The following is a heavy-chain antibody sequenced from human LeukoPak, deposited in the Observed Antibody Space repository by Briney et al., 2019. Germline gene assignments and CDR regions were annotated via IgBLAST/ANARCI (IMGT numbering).Heavy chain of an antibody. D-gene: IGHD3-3*01. CDR3: ARAGSTDFWSGYYVFDY. Sequence: GGSLRLSCAASGFTFSSYWMSWVRQAPGKGLEWVANIKQDGSEKYYVDSVKGRFTISRDNAKNSLYLQMNSLRAEDTAVYYCARAGSTDFWSGYYVFDYWGQGTLVTVSS. J-gene: IGHJ4*02. V-gene: IGHV3-7*01. CDR1: GFTFSSYW. CDR2: IKQDGSEK.